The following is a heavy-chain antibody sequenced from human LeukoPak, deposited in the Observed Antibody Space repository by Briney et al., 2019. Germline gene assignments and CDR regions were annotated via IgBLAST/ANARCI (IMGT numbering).Heavy chain of an antibody. CDR2: IHNSGHT. Sequence: SETLSLTCTVSGASTSNYYWSWIRQTPGKGLEWIGYIHNSGHTNQNPSLKSRVTTSVDTSKNQFSLRLTSVTAADTAVYYCARHVNYDSGGYQAAFDIWGQGTRVTVSS. J-gene: IGHJ3*02. D-gene: IGHD3-22*01. CDR3: ARHVNYDSGGYQAAFDI. V-gene: IGHV4-59*08. CDR1: GASTSNYY.